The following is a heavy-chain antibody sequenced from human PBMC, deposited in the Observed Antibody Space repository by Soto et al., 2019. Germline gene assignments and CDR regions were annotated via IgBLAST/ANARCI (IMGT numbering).Heavy chain of an antibody. J-gene: IGHJ5*02. V-gene: IGHV1-18*04. CDR2: ISAYNGNT. Sequence: QVQLVQSGAEVKKPGASVKVSCKASGYTVTSYGISWVRQAPGQGLEWMGWISAYNGNTNYAQKLQGRVTMTTDTYTSTAYMELRSLRSDDTAVYYCARDRGEAIFGVVIPNWCDPWGQGTLVTVSS. CDR1: GYTVTSYG. CDR3: ARDRGEAIFGVVIPNWCDP. D-gene: IGHD3-3*01.